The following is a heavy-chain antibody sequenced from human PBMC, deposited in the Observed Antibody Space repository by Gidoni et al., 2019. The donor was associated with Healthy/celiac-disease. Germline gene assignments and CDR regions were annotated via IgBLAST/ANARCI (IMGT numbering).Heavy chain of an antibody. D-gene: IGHD4-17*01. CDR1: GGTFSRYA. Sequence: QVQMVQSGAEGKKPGSSVKVSCKASGGTFSRYAISWVRQAPGQGLEWMGRIIPILGIANYAQKFQGRVTITADKSTSTAYMELSSLRSEDTAVYYCARDDYGALGAFDIWGQGTMVTVSS. J-gene: IGHJ3*02. V-gene: IGHV1-69*04. CDR3: ARDDYGALGAFDI. CDR2: IIPILGIA.